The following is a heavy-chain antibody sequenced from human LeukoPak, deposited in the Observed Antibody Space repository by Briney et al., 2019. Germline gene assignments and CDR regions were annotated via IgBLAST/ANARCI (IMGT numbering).Heavy chain of an antibody. D-gene: IGHD2-2*02. J-gene: IGHJ5*02. CDR1: GYTFTSYD. CDR3: ARGRYCSSSSCYIANWFDP. Sequence: ASVKVSCKASGYTFTSYDINWVRQATGQGLEWMGWMNPNSGNTDYAQKFQGRVTITRNTSISTVYMELSSLRSEDTAVYYCARGRYCSSSSCYIANWFDPWGQGTLVTVSS. V-gene: IGHV1-8*03. CDR2: MNPNSGNT.